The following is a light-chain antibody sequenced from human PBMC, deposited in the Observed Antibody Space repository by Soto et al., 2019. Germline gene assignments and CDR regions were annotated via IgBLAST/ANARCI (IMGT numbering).Light chain of an antibody. J-gene: IGKJ4*01. Sequence: EVVMTQSPATLSVSPGERATLSCRASQSVSNYLAWYQQKPGQAPRLLIYGASTRATGIPARFSGSGSGTEFTLTISSLQSEDFAVYYCQQYDNWPLTFGGGTKVDIK. CDR2: GAS. CDR3: QQYDNWPLT. CDR1: QSVSNY. V-gene: IGKV3-15*01.